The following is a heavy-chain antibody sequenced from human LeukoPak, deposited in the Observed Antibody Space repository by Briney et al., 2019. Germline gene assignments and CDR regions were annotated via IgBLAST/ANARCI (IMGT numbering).Heavy chain of an antibody. J-gene: IGHJ6*02. D-gene: IGHD2-15*01. Sequence: GRSPRLSCAASGFTFSSYGMHWVRQAPGKGLEWVAVISYDGSNKYYADSVKGRFTISRDNSKNTLYLQMNSLRAEDTAVYCCAKGGANIVVVVAPRDYYGMDVWGQGTTVTVSS. CDR1: GFTFSSYG. CDR2: ISYDGSNK. V-gene: IGHV3-30*18. CDR3: AKGGANIVVVVAPRDYYGMDV.